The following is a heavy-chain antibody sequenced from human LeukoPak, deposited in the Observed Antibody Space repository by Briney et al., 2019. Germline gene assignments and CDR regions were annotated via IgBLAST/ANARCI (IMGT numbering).Heavy chain of an antibody. D-gene: IGHD2-21*02. CDR1: GDSISSSY. J-gene: IGHJ6*02. CDR2: IYYSGST. Sequence: SETLSLTCTVSGDSISSSYWTWIRQPPGKGLEWIGYIYYSGSTTYNPSLKSRVTISAVTSKNQFSLKLSSVTAADTAVYYCARDPYCGGDCYYYYGMDVWGQGTTVTVSS. CDR3: ARDPYCGGDCYYYYGMDV. V-gene: IGHV4-59*12.